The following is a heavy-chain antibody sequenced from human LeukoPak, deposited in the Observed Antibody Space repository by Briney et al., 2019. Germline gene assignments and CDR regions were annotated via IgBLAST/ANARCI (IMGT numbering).Heavy chain of an antibody. Sequence: GGSLRLSCAASGFTFTSYWISWVRQAPGKGLEWVANIKQDGSEKYYVDSVKGRFTISRDNAKNSLYLQMNSLRAEDTAVYYCARDAYRDRYFDYWGQGTLVTVSS. CDR3: ARDAYRDRYFDY. CDR1: GFTFTSYW. CDR2: IKQDGSEK. V-gene: IGHV3-7*01. J-gene: IGHJ4*02. D-gene: IGHD4-11*01.